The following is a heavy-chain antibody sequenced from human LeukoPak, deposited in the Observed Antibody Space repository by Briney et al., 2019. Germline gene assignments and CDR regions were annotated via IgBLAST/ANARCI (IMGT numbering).Heavy chain of an antibody. V-gene: IGHV4-31*03. CDR1: GGSISSGGYS. Sequence: KASQTLSLTCTVSGGSISSGGYSWSWIRQHPGKGLEWIGYIYYSGSTYYNPSLKSRVTTSVDTSKNQFSLKLSSVTAADTAVYYCARDYAYYDILTGYWRTYNWFDPWGQGTLVTVSS. CDR2: IYYSGST. D-gene: IGHD3-9*01. J-gene: IGHJ5*02. CDR3: ARDYAYYDILTGYWRTYNWFDP.